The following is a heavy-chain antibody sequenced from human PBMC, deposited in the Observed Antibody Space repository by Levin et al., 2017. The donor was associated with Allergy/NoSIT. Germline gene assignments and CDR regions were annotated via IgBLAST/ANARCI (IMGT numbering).Heavy chain of an antibody. CDR3: AGQKKATAGVNYYYYGMDV. V-gene: IGHV3-13*01. Sequence: PGGSLRLSCAASGFTFSSYDMHWVRQATGKGLEWVSGIGTAGDTYYSGSVKGRFTISRENAKNSLYLQMNNLRAGDTAVYYCAGQKKATAGVNYYYYGMDVWGQGTTVTVSS. CDR2: IGTAGDT. D-gene: IGHD5-24*01. CDR1: GFTFSSYD. J-gene: IGHJ6*02.